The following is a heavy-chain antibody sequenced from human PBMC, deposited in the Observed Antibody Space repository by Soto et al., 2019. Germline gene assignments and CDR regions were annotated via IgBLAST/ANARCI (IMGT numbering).Heavy chain of an antibody. Sequence: GASVKVSCKASGGTFSSCAISWVRQAPGQGLEWMGGIIPIFGTANYAQKFQGRVTITADESTSTAYMELSSLRSEDTAVYYCAILLGYCTNGVCPRRLDDYYGMDVWGQGTTVTVSS. CDR2: IIPIFGTA. V-gene: IGHV1-69*13. CDR1: GGTFSSCA. D-gene: IGHD2-8*01. CDR3: AILLGYCTNGVCPRRLDDYYGMDV. J-gene: IGHJ6*02.